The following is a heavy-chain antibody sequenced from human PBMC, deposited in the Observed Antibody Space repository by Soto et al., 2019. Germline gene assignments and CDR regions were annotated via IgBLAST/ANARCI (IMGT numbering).Heavy chain of an antibody. Sequence: PGGSLRRSCAVSGFISNSYGMNWVRQAPGEGLEWVSAISSSGGTTFYAESVRCRFTISRDNSVNTLYLQMSSLRTEDTAVYYCAHPRGYGFFDAVAILRQETMVDVSS. CDR2: ISSSGGTT. V-gene: IGHV3-23*01. CDR1: GFISNSYG. CDR3: AHPRGYGFFDAVAI. D-gene: IGHD4-17*01. J-gene: IGHJ3*02.